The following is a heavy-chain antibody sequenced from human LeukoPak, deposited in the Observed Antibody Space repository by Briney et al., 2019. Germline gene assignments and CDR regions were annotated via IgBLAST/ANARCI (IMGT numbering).Heavy chain of an antibody. V-gene: IGHV3-7*03. J-gene: IGHJ4*02. Sequence: PGGSLRLSCAASGFTFSSYEMSWVRQAPGKGLEWVANIKQDGSEKYYVDSVKGRFTISRDNSKNSLYLQMNSLRAEDTASYYCAKADVEMATMLDYWGQGTLVTVSS. CDR2: IKQDGSEK. CDR1: GFTFSSYE. CDR3: AKADVEMATMLDY. D-gene: IGHD5-24*01.